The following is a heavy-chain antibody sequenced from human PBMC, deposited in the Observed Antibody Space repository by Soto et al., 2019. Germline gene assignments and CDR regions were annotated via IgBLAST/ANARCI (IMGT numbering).Heavy chain of an antibody. CDR2: IYYSGNT. CDR1: GGSISSYY. Sequence: PSETLSLTCPVSGGSISSYYWSWIRQPPGKGLEWIGYIYYSGNTNYNPSLKRRVTISVDTSKNQFYLKLSSVTAADTAVYYCARVPTVAEGSFDYCGQGTMVTVST. V-gene: IGHV4-59*12. CDR3: ARVPTVAEGSFDY. J-gene: IGHJ4*02. D-gene: IGHD4-17*01.